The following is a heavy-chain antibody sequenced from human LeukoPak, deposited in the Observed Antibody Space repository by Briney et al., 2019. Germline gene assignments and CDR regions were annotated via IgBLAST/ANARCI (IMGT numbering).Heavy chain of an antibody. J-gene: IGHJ6*02. CDR1: GGSFSGYY. D-gene: IGHD3-10*01. Sequence: PSETLSLTCAVYGGSFSGYYWSWIRQPPGKGLEWIGEINHSGSTNYNPSLKSRVTISVDTSKNQFSLKLSSVTAADTAVYYCARGRTYYYGSGSYSSGMDVWGQGTTVTVSS. CDR2: INHSGST. V-gene: IGHV4-34*01. CDR3: ARGRTYYYGSGSYSSGMDV.